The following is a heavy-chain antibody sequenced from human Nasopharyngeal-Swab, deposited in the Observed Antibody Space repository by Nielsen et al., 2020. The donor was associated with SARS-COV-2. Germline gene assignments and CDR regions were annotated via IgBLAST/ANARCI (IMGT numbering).Heavy chain of an antibody. V-gene: IGHV3-64*01. D-gene: IGHD4-11*01. CDR3: ARTRRATVTTGAFDI. Sequence: GESLKISCAASGFTFSSYAMHWVRQAPGKGLEYVSAISSNGGSTYYANSVKGRFTISRDNSKNTLYLQMGSLRAEDMAVYYCARTRRATVTTGAFDIWGQGPMVTVSS. CDR1: GFTFSSYA. CDR2: ISSNGGST. J-gene: IGHJ3*02.